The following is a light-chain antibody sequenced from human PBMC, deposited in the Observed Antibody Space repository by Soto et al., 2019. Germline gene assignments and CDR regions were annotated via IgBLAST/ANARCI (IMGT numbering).Light chain of an antibody. J-gene: IGKJ4*01. Sequence: EILMTQSPATLSLSPGERATLSCRASQTIYSNLAWSQQKPGQAPRLLIYGASTRATGLPARFSGSESGTEFTLTISSLQSEDFAVYYCQQYSSWPLTFGGGTKVEIK. V-gene: IGKV3-15*01. CDR3: QQYSSWPLT. CDR2: GAS. CDR1: QTIYSN.